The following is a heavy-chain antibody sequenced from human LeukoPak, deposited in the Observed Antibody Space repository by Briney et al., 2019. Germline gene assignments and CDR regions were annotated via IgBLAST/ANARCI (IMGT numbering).Heavy chain of an antibody. CDR1: GFTFSSYG. V-gene: IGHV3-30*18. Sequence: AGGSLRLSCAASGFTFSSYGMHWVRQAPGKGLEWVAVISYDGSNKYYADSVKGRFTISRDNSKNTLYLQMNSLRAEDTAVYYCAKDGGSGAPSGSHYYYYYYMDVWGKGTTVTVYS. CDR2: ISYDGSNK. D-gene: IGHD3-10*01. J-gene: IGHJ6*03. CDR3: AKDGGSGAPSGSHYYYYYYMDV.